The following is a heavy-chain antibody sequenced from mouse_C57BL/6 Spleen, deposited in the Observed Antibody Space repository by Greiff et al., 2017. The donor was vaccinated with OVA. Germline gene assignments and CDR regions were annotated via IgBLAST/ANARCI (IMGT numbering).Heavy chain of an antibody. CDR2: INYDGSST. J-gene: IGHJ2*01. D-gene: IGHD2-5*01. V-gene: IGHV5-16*01. Sequence: EVQLVESEGGLVQPGSSMKLSCTASGFTFSDYYMAWVRQVPEKGLEWVANINYDGSSTYYLDSLKSRFIISRDNAKNILYLQMSSLKSEDTATYYCARAPAYYSNSYYFDYWGQGTTLTVSS. CDR3: ARAPAYYSNSYYFDY. CDR1: GFTFSDYY.